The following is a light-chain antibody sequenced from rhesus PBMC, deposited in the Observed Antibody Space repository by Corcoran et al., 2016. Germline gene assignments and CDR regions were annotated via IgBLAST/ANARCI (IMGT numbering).Light chain of an antibody. V-gene: IGKV2-65*01. CDR1: QSLVHSNGNTY. CDR3: GQGTDVPLT. J-gene: IGKJ4*01. CDR2: EVS. Sequence: DVVMTQSPLSLPITPGQPASISCRSSQSLVHSNGNTYLRWYQQKPGQPPRRLIYEVSNRDSGVPDRLSGSGAGTDFTLKISRVEAEVVGVYYCGQGTDVPLTFGGGTKVEIK.